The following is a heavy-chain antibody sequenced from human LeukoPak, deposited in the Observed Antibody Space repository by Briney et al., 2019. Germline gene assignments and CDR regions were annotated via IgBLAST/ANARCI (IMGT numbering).Heavy chain of an antibody. CDR2: INPNSGGT. D-gene: IGHD3-10*01. J-gene: IGHJ6*03. CDR1: GYTFTGYY. Sequence: GASVKVSCKASGYTFTGYYMHWVRQAPGQGLEWMGWINPNSGGTNYAQKFQGRVTMTRDTSISTAYMELSRLRSDDTAVYYCARDRKASIGVDYYYYMDVWGKGTTVTVSS. CDR3: ARDRKASIGVDYYYYMDV. V-gene: IGHV1-2*02.